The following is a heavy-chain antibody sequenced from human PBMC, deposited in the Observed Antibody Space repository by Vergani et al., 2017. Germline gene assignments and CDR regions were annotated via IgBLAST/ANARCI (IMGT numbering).Heavy chain of an antibody. CDR3: AVPLGPRAIADGYHV. D-gene: IGHD2-2*01. CDR2: ISSSGSP. V-gene: IGHV4-39*02. CDR1: GDSISRSHYY. J-gene: IGHJ3*01. Sequence: QLQLQESGPGLVKPSETLSLSCRVSGDSISRSHYYWGFIRQPPGKGLEWIWSISSSGSPYYNPTLKSRLAFSVDTFKNLFSLSLKSVTATDTGLYYCAVPLGPRAIADGYHVWGQGTMVTVS.